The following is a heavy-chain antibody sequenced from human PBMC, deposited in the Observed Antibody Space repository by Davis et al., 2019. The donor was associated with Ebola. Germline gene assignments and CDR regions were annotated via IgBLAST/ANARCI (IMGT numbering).Heavy chain of an antibody. CDR3: ARHLGVSGPSYYMDV. V-gene: IGHV5-51*01. J-gene: IGHJ6*03. D-gene: IGHD1-26*01. CDR2: IYPGDSDT. Sequence: GESLKISCRGSGYSFASYWIAWVRQMPGEGLEWMGIIYPGDSDTRYSPSFQGQVTISADKSVSTAYLQWSSLKASDTAMYYCARHLGVSGPSYYMDVWGKGTTVTVSS. CDR1: GYSFASYW.